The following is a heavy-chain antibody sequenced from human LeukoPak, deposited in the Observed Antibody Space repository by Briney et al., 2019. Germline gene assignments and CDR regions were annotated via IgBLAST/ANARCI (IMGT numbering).Heavy chain of an antibody. V-gene: IGHV4-59*01. CDR1: GGSISSYY. J-gene: IGHJ4*02. CDR2: IYYSGST. D-gene: IGHD1-26*01. CDR3: ARGQYSGSCFDN. Sequence: SETLSLTCTVSGGSISSYYWSWIRQPPGKRLEWIGYIYYSGSTNYNPSLKSRVTILVDTSKNQFSLKVSSVTAADTAVYYCARGQYSGSCFDNWGQGSLATVSS.